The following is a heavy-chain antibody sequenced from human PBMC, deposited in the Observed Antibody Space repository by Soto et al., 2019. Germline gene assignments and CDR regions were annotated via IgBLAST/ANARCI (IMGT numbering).Heavy chain of an antibody. V-gene: IGHV4-34*01. Sequence: SETLSLTCAVYGGSFIDYYWTWIRQPPGKGLEWIGEINHSGNTNYNPSLKSRVTISVDTSKNQFSLKLSSVTAADTAVYYCAGNLVHFQHWAQGTMVTVSS. CDR3: AGNLVHFQH. CDR2: INHSGNT. J-gene: IGHJ1*01. CDR1: GGSFIDYY.